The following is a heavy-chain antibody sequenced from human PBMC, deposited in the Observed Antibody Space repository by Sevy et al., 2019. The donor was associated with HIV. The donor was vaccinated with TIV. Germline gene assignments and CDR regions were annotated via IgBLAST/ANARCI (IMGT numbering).Heavy chain of an antibody. D-gene: IGHD3-10*01. CDR2: IYLTGGT. CDR1: GYSISSGYF. CDR3: ARGRGEAFDI. J-gene: IGHJ3*02. Sequence: SETLSLTCAVSGYSISSGYFWGWIRQPPGKGLEWIANIYLTGGTYYNPSLKSRATISKDTSKNQFSLKLSSVTAADTAVYYCARGRGEAFDIWGQGTMVTVSS. V-gene: IGHV4-38-2*01.